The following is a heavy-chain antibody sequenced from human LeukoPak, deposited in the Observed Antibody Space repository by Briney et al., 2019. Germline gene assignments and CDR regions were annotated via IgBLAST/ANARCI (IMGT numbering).Heavy chain of an antibody. CDR3: ARAGYSSDWPDLYYFDY. Sequence: EGSLRLSCAASGFTFSSFSMNWVRQAPGKGLEWVSYITSSSSIEYYADSVKGRFIISRDNAKKSLFLQVNSLRAEDTAMYYCARAGYSSDWPDLYYFDYWGQGTLVTVSS. V-gene: IGHV3-48*01. CDR1: GFTFSSFS. D-gene: IGHD6-19*01. CDR2: ITSSSSIE. J-gene: IGHJ4*02.